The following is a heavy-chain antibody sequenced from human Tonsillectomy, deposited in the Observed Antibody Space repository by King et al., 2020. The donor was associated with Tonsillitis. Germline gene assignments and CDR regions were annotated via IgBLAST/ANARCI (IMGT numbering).Heavy chain of an antibody. CDR1: GFTFNNYW. CDR2: IKQDGSEK. V-gene: IGHV3-7*03. J-gene: IGHJ6*03. CDR3: ARERRFLDETIYYYYYYMDV. Sequence: DVQLVESGGDLVQPGGSLRLSCAASGFTFNNYWMTWVRQAPGKGLEWVANIKQDGSEKYYVDSVKGRFTISRDNAKNSLYLQMNSLRAEDTAVYYCARERRFLDETIYYYYYYMDVWGKGTTVTVSS. D-gene: IGHD3-3*01.